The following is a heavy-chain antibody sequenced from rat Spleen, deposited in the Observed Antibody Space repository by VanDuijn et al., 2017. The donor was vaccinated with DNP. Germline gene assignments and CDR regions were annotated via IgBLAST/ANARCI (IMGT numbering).Heavy chain of an antibody. V-gene: IGHV5-22*01. CDR1: GFTFSDYY. D-gene: IGHD1-4*01. CDR3: ARHVLPLRVWDY. Sequence: EVQLVESGGGSVQPGRALKLSCAASGFTFSDYYMAWVRPTPTKGLEWVAYTNYAGGSTYNGDSVKGRFTISRDNAKSTLYLQINSLRSEDMATYYCARHVLPLRVWDYWGQGVMVTVSS. J-gene: IGHJ2*01. CDR2: TNYAGGST.